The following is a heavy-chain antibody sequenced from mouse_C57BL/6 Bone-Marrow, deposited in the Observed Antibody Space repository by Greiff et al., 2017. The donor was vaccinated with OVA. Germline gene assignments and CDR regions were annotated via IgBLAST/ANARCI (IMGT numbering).Heavy chain of an antibody. J-gene: IGHJ1*03. V-gene: IGHV1-39*01. D-gene: IGHD1-1*01. Sequence: EVKLVESGPELVKPGASVKISCKASGYSFTDYNMNWVKQSNGKSLEWIGVINTNYGTTSYNQKFKGKATLTVDQSASTAYMQLNSLTSEDSAVYYCACYNGGSYRYFDVWGTGTTVTVSS. CDR3: ACYNGGSYRYFDV. CDR1: GYSFTDYN. CDR2: INTNYGTT.